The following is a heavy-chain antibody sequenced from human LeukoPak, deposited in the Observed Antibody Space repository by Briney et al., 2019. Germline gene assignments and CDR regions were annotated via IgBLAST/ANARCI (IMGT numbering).Heavy chain of an antibody. V-gene: IGHV1-46*01. J-gene: IGHJ6*02. Sequence: ASVKVSCKASGYTFTSYYMHWVRQAPGQGLEWMGIINPSGGSTSYAQKFQGRVTMTRDTSTSTVYMELSSLRSEDTAVYYCARDRGVAVAGYYGMDVWGQGTTVTVSS. CDR2: INPSGGST. CDR3: ARDRGVAVAGYYGMDV. CDR1: GYTFTSYY. D-gene: IGHD6-19*01.